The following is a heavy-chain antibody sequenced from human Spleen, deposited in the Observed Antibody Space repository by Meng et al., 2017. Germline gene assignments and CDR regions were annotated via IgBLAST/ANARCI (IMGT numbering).Heavy chain of an antibody. CDR3: VSENYGDYFDY. Sequence: GESLKISCAASGFTFSNAWMSWVRQAPGKGLEWVSYIGRRAIEIHYADSVKGRFTISRDNTKNSLFLQLNSLRAEDTAVYYCVSENYGDYFDYWGQGALVTVSS. V-gene: IGHV3-21*05. J-gene: IGHJ4*02. CDR1: GFTFSNAW. D-gene: IGHD4-17*01. CDR2: IGRRAIEI.